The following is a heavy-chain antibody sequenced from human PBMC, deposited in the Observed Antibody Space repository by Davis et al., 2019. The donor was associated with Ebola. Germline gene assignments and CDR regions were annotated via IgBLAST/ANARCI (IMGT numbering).Heavy chain of an antibody. CDR1: GGTFSSYA. V-gene: IGHV1-69*13. D-gene: IGHD6-13*01. CDR3: ARGNSSSWYGYYYYGIDV. J-gene: IGHJ6*02. Sequence: SVKVSCKASGGTFSSYAISWVRQAPGQGLEWMGGIIPIFGTANYAQKFQGRVTITADESTSTAYMELSSLRSEDTAVYYCARGNSSSWYGYYYYGIDVWGQGTTVTVSS. CDR2: IIPIFGTA.